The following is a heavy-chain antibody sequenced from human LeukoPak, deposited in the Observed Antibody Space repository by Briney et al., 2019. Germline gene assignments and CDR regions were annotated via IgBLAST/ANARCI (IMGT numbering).Heavy chain of an antibody. CDR3: ARVGTVVIAISVHSNAFDI. Sequence: GGALRLSCAASGFTFSSYSMNWVRQAPGKGLEWGSSISSSSYIYYADSVKGRFTISRDNAKNSLYLQMNSLRAEDTAVYYCARVGTVVIAISVHSNAFDIWGQGTMVTVSS. D-gene: IGHD2-21*01. J-gene: IGHJ3*02. CDR1: GFTFSSYS. V-gene: IGHV3-21*01. CDR2: ISSSSYI.